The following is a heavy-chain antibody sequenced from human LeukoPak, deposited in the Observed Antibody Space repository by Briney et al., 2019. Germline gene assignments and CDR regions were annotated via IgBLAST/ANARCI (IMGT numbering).Heavy chain of an antibody. D-gene: IGHD6-19*01. V-gene: IGHV4-30-4*08. CDR1: GGSISSGDYY. CDR3: ARHRSGWRIDY. CDR2: IYYSGST. Sequence: PSETLSLTCTVSGGSISSGDYYWSWIRQPPGKGLEWIGYIYYSGSTYYNPSLKSRVTISVDTSKNQFSLKLSSVTAADTAVYYCARHRSGWRIDYWGQGTLVTVSS. J-gene: IGHJ4*02.